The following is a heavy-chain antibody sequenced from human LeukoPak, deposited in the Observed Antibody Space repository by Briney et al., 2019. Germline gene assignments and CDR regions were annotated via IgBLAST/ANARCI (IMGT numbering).Heavy chain of an antibody. CDR1: GYTFTSYD. D-gene: IGHD1-14*01. CDR2: MNPSSGNT. J-gene: IGHJ4*02. Sequence: ASVKVSCKASGYTFTSYDINWVRQATGQGLEWLGWMNPSSGNTGYAQKFQGRVTMTRDTSISTAYMELSSLRSEDTAVYYCARDENNLFDYWGQGTLVTVSS. CDR3: ARDENNLFDY. V-gene: IGHV1-8*01.